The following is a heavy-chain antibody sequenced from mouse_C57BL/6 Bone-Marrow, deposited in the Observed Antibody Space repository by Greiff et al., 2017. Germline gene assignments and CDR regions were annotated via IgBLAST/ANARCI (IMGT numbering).Heavy chain of an antibody. J-gene: IGHJ4*01. V-gene: IGHV1-20*01. D-gene: IGHD3-2*02. CDR1: GYSFTGYF. CDR3: TSTAQASYYAMDY. CDR2: INPYNGDT. Sequence: VQLQQSGPELVRPGASVKISCKASGYSFTGYFMNWVMQSPGKSLEWIGRINPYNGDTFYNQKFKGKATMTVDKSSSTAYMELRSLTSEDSAVYYCTSTAQASYYAMDYWGQGTSVTVSS.